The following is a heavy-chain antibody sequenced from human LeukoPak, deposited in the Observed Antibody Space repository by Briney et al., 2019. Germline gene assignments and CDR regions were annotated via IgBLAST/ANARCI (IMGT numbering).Heavy chain of an antibody. V-gene: IGHV4-59*01. J-gene: IGHJ3*01. Sequence: SETLSLTCSVSGGSMRSYYWSWIRQPPGKGLEWIGYIYYSGSTSYNPSLESRVTISLETSKNQFSLKLSSVTAADTAVYYCARDDWIPGYCTGIGCSDAFDLWGPGTMVTVSS. CDR1: GGSMRSYY. CDR3: ARDDWIPGYCTGIGCSDAFDL. CDR2: IYYSGST. D-gene: IGHD2-8*02.